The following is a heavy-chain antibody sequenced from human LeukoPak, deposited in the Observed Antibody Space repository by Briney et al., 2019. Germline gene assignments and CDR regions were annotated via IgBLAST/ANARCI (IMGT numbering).Heavy chain of an antibody. CDR2: IYHSGST. V-gene: IGHV4-38-2*02. D-gene: IGHD6-13*01. CDR3: ARGQVVAAAGYFDY. CDR1: GYSISSGYY. Sequence: SETLSLTCTVSGYSISSGYYWGWIRPPPGKGLEWVGSIYHSGSTYYNPSLKSRVTISVDTSKNQFSLKLSSVTAADTAVYYCARGQVVAAAGYFDYWGQGTLVTVSS. J-gene: IGHJ4*02.